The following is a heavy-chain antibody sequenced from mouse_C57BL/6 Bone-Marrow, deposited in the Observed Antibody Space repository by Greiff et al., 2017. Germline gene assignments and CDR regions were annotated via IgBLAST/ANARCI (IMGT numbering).Heavy chain of an antibody. V-gene: IGHV14-4*01. D-gene: IGHD2-3*01. J-gene: IGHJ4*01. CDR3: TFDGPYYAMDY. Sequence: VQLQQSGAELVRPGASVKLSCTASGFNIKDDYMHWVKQRPEQGLEWIGWIDPENGDTEYASKFQGKATITADPSSNTADLQLSSLTSEDTAVYYCTFDGPYYAMDYWGQGTSVTVSS. CDR1: GFNIKDDY. CDR2: IDPENGDT.